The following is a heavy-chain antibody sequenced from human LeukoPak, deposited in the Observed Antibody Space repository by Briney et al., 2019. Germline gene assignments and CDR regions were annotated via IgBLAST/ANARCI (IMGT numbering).Heavy chain of an antibody. V-gene: IGHV3-30*04. J-gene: IGHJ5*02. CDR2: ISYDGSNK. D-gene: IGHD6-13*01. CDR3: ARGDKQLVFNRNKGGFDP. Sequence: GGSLRLSCAASGFTFSSYAMHWVRQAPGKGLEWVTIISYDGSNKYYADSVKGRFTTSRDNSKNTLYLQMNSLRTEDTVVYYCARGDKQLVFNRNKGGFDPWGKGTLVTVSS. CDR1: GFTFSSYA.